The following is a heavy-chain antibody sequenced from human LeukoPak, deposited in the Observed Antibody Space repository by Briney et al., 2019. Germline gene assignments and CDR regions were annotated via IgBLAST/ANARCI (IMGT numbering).Heavy chain of an antibody. CDR3: GKRLEDPPGVDH. CDR2: ISSSGSTI. Sequence: TTGGSLRLSCAASGFTFSDYYMSWIRQAPGKGLEWVSYISSSGSTIYYADSVKGRFTISRDNAKNSLYLQMNSLRAEDTAVYYCGKRLEDPPGVDHWGQGTLVTVSP. CDR1: GFTFSDYY. V-gene: IGHV3-11*01. D-gene: IGHD2-8*02. J-gene: IGHJ4*02.